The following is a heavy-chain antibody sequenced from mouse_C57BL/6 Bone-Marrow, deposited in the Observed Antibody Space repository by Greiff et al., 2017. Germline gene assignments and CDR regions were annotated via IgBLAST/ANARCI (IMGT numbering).Heavy chain of an antibody. Sequence: VQLQQPGAELVKPGASVKLSCKASGYTFTSYWMHWVKQRPGQGLEWIGMIHPNSGSTNYNEKFKSKATLTVDKSSSTAYMQLSSLTSEDSAVYYCAREGYYYGSSYGYFDVWGTGTTVTVSS. CDR3: AREGYYYGSSYGYFDV. CDR2: IHPNSGST. CDR1: GYTFTSYW. D-gene: IGHD1-1*01. J-gene: IGHJ1*03. V-gene: IGHV1-64*01.